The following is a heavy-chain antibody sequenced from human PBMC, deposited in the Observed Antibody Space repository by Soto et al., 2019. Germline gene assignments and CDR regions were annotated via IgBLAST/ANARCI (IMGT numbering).Heavy chain of an antibody. V-gene: IGHV4-59*08. J-gene: IGHJ3*02. CDR3: ARHLWVGSSWYLGAFDI. CDR1: GNSIRYYY. D-gene: IGHD6-13*01. CDR2: IYYSGST. Sequence: SETQSLPSTVSGNSIRYYYWTWIRPPPGKGLEWIGYIYYSGSTNYNPSLKSRVTISVDTSKNQFSLKLSSVTAADTAVYYCARHLWVGSSWYLGAFDIWGQGTMVTVSS.